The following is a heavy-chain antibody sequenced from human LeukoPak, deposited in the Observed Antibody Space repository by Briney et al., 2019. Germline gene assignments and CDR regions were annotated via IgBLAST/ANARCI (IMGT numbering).Heavy chain of an antibody. Sequence: GGSLRLSCETPGFTFNNYAMSWVRQAPGKGLEWVSAIDSSGIGTFYADSVKGRFTISRDISRNTVYLQMNSLRGEDTAIYFCAKHSGQGDLNYWGQGALVTVSS. CDR1: GFTFNNYA. CDR3: AKHSGQGDLNY. CDR2: IDSSGIGT. D-gene: IGHD6-19*01. J-gene: IGHJ4*02. V-gene: IGHV3-23*01.